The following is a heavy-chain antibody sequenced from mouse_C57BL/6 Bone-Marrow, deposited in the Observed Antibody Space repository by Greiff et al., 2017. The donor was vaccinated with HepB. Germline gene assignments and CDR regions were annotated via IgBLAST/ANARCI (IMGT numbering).Heavy chain of an antibody. CDR1: GYTFTSYW. J-gene: IGHJ3*01. CDR2: IDPSDSYT. V-gene: IGHV1-50*01. D-gene: IGHD2-9*01. CDR3: ASAYYGYDRLAY. Sequence: QVQLQQPGAELVKPGASVKLSCKASGYTFTSYWMQWVKQRPGQGLEWIGEIDPSDSYTNYNQKFKGKATLTVDTSSSTAYMHLSSLTSEDSAVYYCASAYYGYDRLAYWGQGTLVTVSA.